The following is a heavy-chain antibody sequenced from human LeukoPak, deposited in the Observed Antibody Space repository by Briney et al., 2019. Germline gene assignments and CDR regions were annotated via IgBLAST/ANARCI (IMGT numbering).Heavy chain of an antibody. CDR2: IYYSGST. CDR1: GGSISSSSFY. J-gene: IGHJ4*02. D-gene: IGHD2-21*02. V-gene: IGHV4-39*01. Sequence: PSETLSLTCTVSGGSISSSSFYWGWVRQSPGKGLEWVGNIYYSGSTYYNPSLKSRVTISVDTSRNQFSLKLKSVIAADTAVYYCVRLEYNDCQFDYWGQGTLVTVS. CDR3: VRLEYNDCQFDY.